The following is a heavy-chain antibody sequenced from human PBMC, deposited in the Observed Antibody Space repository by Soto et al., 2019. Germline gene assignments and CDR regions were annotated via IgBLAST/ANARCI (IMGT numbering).Heavy chain of an antibody. D-gene: IGHD3-3*01. Sequence: SETLSLTCTVSGGSISSSSYYWGWIRQPPGKGLEWIGSIYYSGSTYYNPSLKSRVTISVDTSKNQFSLKLSSVTAADTAVYYCARYQDFLEWFFSWGQGTLVTVSS. V-gene: IGHV4-39*01. CDR1: GGSISSSSYY. J-gene: IGHJ5*02. CDR2: IYYSGST. CDR3: ARYQDFLEWFFS.